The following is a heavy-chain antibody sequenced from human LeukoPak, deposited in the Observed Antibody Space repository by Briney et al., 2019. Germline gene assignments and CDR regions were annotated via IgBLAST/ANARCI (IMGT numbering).Heavy chain of an antibody. J-gene: IGHJ4*02. CDR1: GFSFSSPG. V-gene: IGHV3-21*01. CDR3: ARDRDDYPYY. Sequence: GGSLRLSCTASGFSFSSPGMNWVRQAPGKGLEWVSSINGESTFKVYADSVKGRFTISRDNAKNSLYLQMDSLRAEDTAVYYCARDRDDYPYYWGQGTLVTVSS. CDR2: INGESTFK. D-gene: IGHD4-11*01.